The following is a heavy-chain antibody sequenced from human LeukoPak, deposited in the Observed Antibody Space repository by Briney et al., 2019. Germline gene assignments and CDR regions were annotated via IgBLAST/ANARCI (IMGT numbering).Heavy chain of an antibody. CDR1: GGTFSSYA. D-gene: IGHD5-12*01. J-gene: IGHJ6*02. CDR2: IIPILGIA. CDR3: ARVPSGYDYGPNYYYSGMDV. V-gene: IGHV1-69*04. Sequence: SVKVSCKASGGTFSSYAISWVRQAPGQGLEWMGRIIPILGIANYAQKFQGRVTITADKSTSTAYMELSSLRSEDTAVYYCARVPSGYDYGPNYYYSGMDVWGQGTTVTVSS.